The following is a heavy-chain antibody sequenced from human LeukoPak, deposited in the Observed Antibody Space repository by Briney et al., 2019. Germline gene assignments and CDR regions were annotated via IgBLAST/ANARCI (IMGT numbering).Heavy chain of an antibody. CDR3: ARGRQPIVVVPAAIRRYFDY. V-gene: IGHV4-34*01. D-gene: IGHD2-2*01. CDR2: INHSGST. J-gene: IGHJ4*02. Sequence: PSETLSLTCSVYGGSFSDYYWSWIRQPPGKGLEWIGEINHSGSTNYNPSLKSRVTISVDTSKNQFSLKLSSVTAADTAVYYCARGRQPIVVVPAAIRRYFDYWGQGTLVTVSS. CDR1: GGSFSDYY.